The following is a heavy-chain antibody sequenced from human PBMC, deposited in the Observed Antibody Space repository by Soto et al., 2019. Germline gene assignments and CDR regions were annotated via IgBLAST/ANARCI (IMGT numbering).Heavy chain of an antibody. CDR2: ISAHNGNT. Sequence: QVHLVQSGAEVKKPGASVKVSCKGSGYGFTTYGITWVRQAPGQGLEWMAWISAHNGNTNYAQKLQGRVTVTRDTSTSTAYMELRSLRSDDTAVYYCARGGYGEYWGQGALVTVSS. CDR1: GYGFTTYG. D-gene: IGHD3-10*01. CDR3: ARGGYGEY. V-gene: IGHV1-18*01. J-gene: IGHJ4*02.